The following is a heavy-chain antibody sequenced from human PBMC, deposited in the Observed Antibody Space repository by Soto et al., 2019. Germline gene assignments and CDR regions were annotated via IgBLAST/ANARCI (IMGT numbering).Heavy chain of an antibody. D-gene: IGHD3-22*01. CDR3: AREWYYYDSSGRHNYYYYGMDV. CDR2: IWYDGSNK. CDR1: GFTFSSYG. J-gene: IGHJ6*02. V-gene: IGHV3-33*01. Sequence: GGSLRLSCAASGFTFSSYGMHWVRQAPGKGLEWVAVIWYDGSNKYYADSVKGRFTISRDNSKNTLYLQMNSLRAEDTAVYYCAREWYYYDSSGRHNYYYYGMDVWGQGTLVTVSS.